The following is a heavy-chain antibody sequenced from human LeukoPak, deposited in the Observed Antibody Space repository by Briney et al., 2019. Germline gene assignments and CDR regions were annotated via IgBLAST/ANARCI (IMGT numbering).Heavy chain of an antibody. CDR1: GFTFSSYG. CDR3: AKTVVVTAGRIFDY. J-gene: IGHJ4*02. CDR2: ISGSGGST. D-gene: IGHD2-21*02. V-gene: IGHV3-23*01. Sequence: GGSLRLSCAASGFTFSSYGMSWVRQAPGRGLEWVSAISGSGGSTYYADSVKGRFTISRDNSKNTLYLQMNSLRAEDTAVYYCAKTVVVTAGRIFDYWGQGTLVTVSS.